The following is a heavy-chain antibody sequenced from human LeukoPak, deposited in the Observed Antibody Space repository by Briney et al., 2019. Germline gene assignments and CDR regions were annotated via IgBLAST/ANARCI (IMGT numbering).Heavy chain of an antibody. D-gene: IGHD2-2*01. J-gene: IGHJ4*02. V-gene: IGHV3-66*02. CDR3: ARLPRYCSSTSCFSVDY. Sequence: PGGSLRLSCAAPGFTVSSNYMSWVRQAPGKGLEWVSVIYSGGSTYYADSVKGRFTISRDNSKNTLYLQMNSLRAEDTAVYYCARLPRYCSSTSCFSVDYWGQGTLVTVSS. CDR1: GFTVSSNY. CDR2: IYSGGST.